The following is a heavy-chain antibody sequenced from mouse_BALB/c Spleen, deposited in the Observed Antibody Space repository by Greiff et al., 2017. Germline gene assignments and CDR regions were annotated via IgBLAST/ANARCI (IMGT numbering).Heavy chain of an antibody. CDR1: GYTFTSYW. D-gene: IGHD1-2*01. V-gene: IGHV1-5*01. J-gene: IGHJ1*01. Sequence: VQLQQSGTVLARPGASVKMSCKASGYTFTSYWMHWVKQRPGQGLEWIGAIYPGNSDTSYNQKFKGKAKLTAVTSTSTAYMELSSLTNEDSAVYYCKRGTTAPWYFDVWGAGTTVTVSS. CDR3: KRGTTAPWYFDV. CDR2: IYPGNSDT.